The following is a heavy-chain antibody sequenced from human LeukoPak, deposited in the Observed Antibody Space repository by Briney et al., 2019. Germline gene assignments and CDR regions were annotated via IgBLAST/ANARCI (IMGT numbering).Heavy chain of an antibody. CDR1: GYTLTELS. CDR2: FDPEDGET. Sequence: GASVKVSCKVSGYTLTELSMHWVRQAPGKGLEWMGGFDPEDGETIYAQKFQGRVTMTEDTSTDTAYMALSSLRSEDTAVYYCATAIKGAQYCSGGSCYPHQNWFDPWGQGTLVTVSS. CDR3: ATAIKGAQYCSGGSCYPHQNWFDP. V-gene: IGHV1-24*01. J-gene: IGHJ5*02. D-gene: IGHD2-15*01.